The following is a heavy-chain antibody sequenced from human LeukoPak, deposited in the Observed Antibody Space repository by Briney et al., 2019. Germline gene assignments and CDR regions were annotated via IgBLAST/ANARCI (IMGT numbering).Heavy chain of an antibody. CDR1: GYTFTGCY. CDR3: ARVKKRTRAVVPAAIIYYDY. Sequence: ASVKVSCKASGYTFTGCYMHWVRQAPGQGLEWMGWINPNSGGTNYAQKFQGRVTMTRDTSISTAYMELSRLRSDDTAVYYCARVKKRTRAVVPAAIIYYDYWGQGTLFTVSS. V-gene: IGHV1-2*02. D-gene: IGHD2-2*02. CDR2: INPNSGGT. J-gene: IGHJ4*02.